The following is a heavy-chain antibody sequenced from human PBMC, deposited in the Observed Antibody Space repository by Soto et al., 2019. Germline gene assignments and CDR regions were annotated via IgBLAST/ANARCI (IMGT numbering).Heavy chain of an antibody. V-gene: IGHV5-51*01. CDR1: GYSFTSYW. D-gene: IGHD3-22*01. J-gene: IGHJ6*02. Sequence: PGESLKISCKGSGYSFTSYWIGWVRQMPGKGLEWMGIIYPGDSDTRYSPSFQGQVTISADKSISTAYLQWSSLKASDTAMYYCALSSYRYYYDSSGYYNYYGMDVWGQGTTVTV. CDR2: IYPGDSDT. CDR3: ALSSYRYYYDSSGYYNYYGMDV.